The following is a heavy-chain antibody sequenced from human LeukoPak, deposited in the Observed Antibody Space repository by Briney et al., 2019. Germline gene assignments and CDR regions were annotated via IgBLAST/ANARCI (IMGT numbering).Heavy chain of an antibody. CDR3: ARGYYGSGSYYYYGMDV. CDR1: GGTFSSYA. V-gene: IGHV1-69*13. CDR2: IIPIFGTA. D-gene: IGHD3-10*01. J-gene: IGHJ6*04. Sequence: ASVKVSCKASGGTFSSYAISWVRQAPGQGLEWMGGIIPIFGTANYAQKFQGRVTITADESTSTAYMELSSLRSEDTAVYYCARGYYGSGSYYYYGMDVWGKGTTVTVSS.